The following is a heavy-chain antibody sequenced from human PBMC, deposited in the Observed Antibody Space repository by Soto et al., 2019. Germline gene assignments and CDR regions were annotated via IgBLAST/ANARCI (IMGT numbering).Heavy chain of an antibody. Sequence: EVQLVESGGGLVKPGGSLRLSCAVSGFTFSAYTMSWVRQPPGKGLEWVATISSISTYIKYADSVKGRFTISRDNARNSLYLKMDSLRVEDTAVYYCARVHIAARDYWGQGTLVTVSS. D-gene: IGHD6-6*01. CDR2: ISSISTYI. V-gene: IGHV3-21*01. CDR3: ARVHIAARDY. CDR1: GFTFSAYT. J-gene: IGHJ4*02.